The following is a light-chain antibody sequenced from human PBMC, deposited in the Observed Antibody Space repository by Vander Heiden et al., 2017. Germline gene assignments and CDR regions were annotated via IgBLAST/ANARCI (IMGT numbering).Light chain of an antibody. V-gene: IGLV1-40*01. CDR1: ISNIGAGYD. J-gene: IGLJ1*01. Sequence: QSVLTQPPSVSGAPGQRVTISCPGSISNIGAGYDVHWYKPLPGTAPKLLIYGNSNRPSGVPDRFSGSKSGTSASLAITGLQAEDEADYYCQSYDSSLSGSYVFGTGTKVTVL. CDR2: GNS. CDR3: QSYDSSLSGSYV.